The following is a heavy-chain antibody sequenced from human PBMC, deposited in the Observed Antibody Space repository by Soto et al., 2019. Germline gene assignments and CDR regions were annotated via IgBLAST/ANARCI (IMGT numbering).Heavy chain of an antibody. CDR1: GYTFTSYD. V-gene: IGHV1-8*01. Sequence: QVQLVQSGAEVKKPGASVKVSCKASGYTFTSYDINWVRQATGQGLEWMGWMNPNSGNTGYAQKFQGRVTMTRNTSISTAYMELSSLRSEDTAVYYCARGSVYSGSYYEYWFDPWGQGTLVTVSS. D-gene: IGHD1-26*01. CDR3: ARGSVYSGSYYEYWFDP. J-gene: IGHJ5*02. CDR2: MNPNSGNT.